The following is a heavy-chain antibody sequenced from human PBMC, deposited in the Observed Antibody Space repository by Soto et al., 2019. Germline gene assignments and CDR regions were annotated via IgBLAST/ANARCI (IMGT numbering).Heavy chain of an antibody. CDR3: ARELYRESDGALDF. V-gene: IGHV3-30*04. Sequence: GGSLRLSCAASGFTFSTYCMRWVRQAPGKGLEWVAVTGYEGRFEPYADSVRGRFTISRDNSMNTLYLQMNSLRAEDTAIYYCARELYRESDGALDFWGRGTMVTVSS. CDR2: TGYEGRFE. D-gene: IGHD3-16*02. CDR1: GFTFSTYC. J-gene: IGHJ3*01.